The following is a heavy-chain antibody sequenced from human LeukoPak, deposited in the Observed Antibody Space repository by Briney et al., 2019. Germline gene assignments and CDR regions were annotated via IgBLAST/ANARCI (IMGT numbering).Heavy chain of an antibody. D-gene: IGHD3-22*01. CDR2: INTNTGNP. CDR1: GYTFTSYA. Sequence: ASVKVSCKASGYTFTSYAMNWVRQALGQGLEWMGWINTNTGNPTYAQGFTGRFVFSLDTSVSTAYLQISSLKAEDTAVYYCARASLHYYDSSGYYEKTRLFDYWGQGTLVTVSS. J-gene: IGHJ4*02. V-gene: IGHV7-4-1*02. CDR3: ARASLHYYDSSGYYEKTRLFDY.